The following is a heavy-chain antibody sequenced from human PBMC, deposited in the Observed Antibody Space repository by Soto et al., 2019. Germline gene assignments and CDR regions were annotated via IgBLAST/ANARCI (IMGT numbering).Heavy chain of an antibody. V-gene: IGHV3-23*01. J-gene: IGHJ6*02. CDR1: GFTFSSCA. Sequence: GGPRLSCAASGFTFSSCAMSWVRQAPGKGLEWVSAISGSGGSTYYADSVKGRFTISRDNSKNTLYLQMNSLRAEDTAVYYCAKDSRDGKPYYYYGMDVWGQGTTVTVSS. CDR3: AKDSRDGKPYYYYGMDV. CDR2: ISGSGGST.